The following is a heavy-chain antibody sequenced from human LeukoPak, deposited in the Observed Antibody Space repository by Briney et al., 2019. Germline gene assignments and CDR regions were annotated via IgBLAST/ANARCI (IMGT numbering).Heavy chain of an antibody. CDR2: ISSSSSYI. CDR3: ARDPRPLDCSSTSCPLYYYYYHMDV. CDR1: GFTFSSYS. Sequence: GGSLRLSCAASGFTFSSYSMNWVRQAPGKGLEWVSSISSSSSYIYYADSVKGRFTISRDNAKNSLYLQMNSLRAEDTAVYYCARDPRPLDCSSTSCPLYYYYYHMDVWGKGTTVTVSS. J-gene: IGHJ6*03. D-gene: IGHD2-2*01. V-gene: IGHV3-21*01.